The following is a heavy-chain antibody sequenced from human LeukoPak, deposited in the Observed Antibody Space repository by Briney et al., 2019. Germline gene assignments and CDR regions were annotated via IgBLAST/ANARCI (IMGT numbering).Heavy chain of an antibody. J-gene: IGHJ4*02. CDR2: TYYRSKWFY. CDR1: WDIVSINTAA. Sequence: SQTLSLTCAISWDIVSINTAAWDWIRQSPSRGLEWLGRTYYRSKWFYEFAVSVRRRITINADTSKNQFSLQLNSVTPEDTAVYYCARDPSDDQGLDYWGQGTLVTVSS. CDR3: ARDPSDDQGLDY. V-gene: IGHV6-1*01. D-gene: IGHD3-16*01.